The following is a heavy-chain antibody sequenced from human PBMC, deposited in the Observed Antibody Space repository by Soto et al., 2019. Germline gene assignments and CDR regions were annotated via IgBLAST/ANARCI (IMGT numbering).Heavy chain of an antibody. CDR3: ARAHAPTLPFDY. V-gene: IGHV4-59*01. D-gene: IGHD2-15*01. CDR1: GGSIRNVY. CDR2: IFHSGNA. Sequence: SETLSLTCTVSGGSIRNVYWSWVRQPPGKGLEWIGFIFHSGNAKYNPSLKSRVTMSVDTSKNQFSLSLDSVTAADTAVYFCARAHAPTLPFDYWGQGTLVTVSS. J-gene: IGHJ4*02.